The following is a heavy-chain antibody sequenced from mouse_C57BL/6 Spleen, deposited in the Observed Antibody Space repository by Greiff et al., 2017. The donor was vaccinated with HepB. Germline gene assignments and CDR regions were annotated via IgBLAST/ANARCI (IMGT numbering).Heavy chain of an antibody. D-gene: IGHD1-1*01. Sequence: VKLMESGAELVKPGASVKISCKASGYAFSSYWMNWVKQRPGKGLEWIGQIYPGDGDTNYNGKFKGKATLTADKSSSTAYMQLSSLTSEDSAVYFCARSGYYYGSSLDYWGQGTTLTVSS. CDR1: GYAFSSYW. V-gene: IGHV1-80*01. CDR2: IYPGDGDT. J-gene: IGHJ2*01. CDR3: ARSGYYYGSSLDY.